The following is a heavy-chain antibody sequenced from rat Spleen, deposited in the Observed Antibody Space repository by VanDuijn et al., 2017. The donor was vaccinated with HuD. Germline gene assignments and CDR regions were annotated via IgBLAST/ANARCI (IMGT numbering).Heavy chain of an antibody. CDR1: GFSFSSFA. D-gene: IGHD1-2*01. J-gene: IGHJ2*01. V-gene: IGHV5-25*01. CDR2: ITSGGSNA. Sequence: EVQLVESGGGLVQPGRSLKLSCAASGFSFSSFAMAWVRQAPKKGLEWVATITSGGSNAYYPDSVKGRFTISRDNAKSTLYLQMDSLRSEDTATYYCAKNIYSSSYINYFDYWGQGVMVTVSS. CDR3: AKNIYSSSYINYFDY.